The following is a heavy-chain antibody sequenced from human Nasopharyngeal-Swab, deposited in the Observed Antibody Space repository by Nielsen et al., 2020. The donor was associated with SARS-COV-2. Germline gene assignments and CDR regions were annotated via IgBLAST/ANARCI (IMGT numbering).Heavy chain of an antibody. CDR3: AKDIPPYYYDSSGYGAFDI. D-gene: IGHD3-22*01. J-gene: IGHJ3*02. CDR1: GFTFDDYA. CDR2: ISWNSGSI. Sequence: SLKISCAASGFTFDDYAMHWVRQAPGTGLEWVSGISWNSGSIGYADSVKGRFTISRDNAKNSLYLQMNSLRAEDTALYYCAKDIPPYYYDSSGYGAFDIWGQGTMVTVSS. V-gene: IGHV3-9*01.